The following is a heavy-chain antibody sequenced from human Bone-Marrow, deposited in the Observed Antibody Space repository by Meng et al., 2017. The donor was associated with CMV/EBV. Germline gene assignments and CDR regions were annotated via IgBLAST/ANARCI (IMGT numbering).Heavy chain of an antibody. CDR3: ARAAYHYDSSGPYYFDY. Sequence: SETLSLTCTVYGGSISSYYWSWIRQPPGKGLEWIGYIYYSGSTNYNPSLKSRVTISVDTSKNQFSLKLSSVTAADTAVYYWARAAYHYDSSGPYYFDYWGQGTLVTVSS. D-gene: IGHD3-22*01. CDR2: IYYSGST. CDR1: GGSISSYY. J-gene: IGHJ4*02. V-gene: IGHV4-59*01.